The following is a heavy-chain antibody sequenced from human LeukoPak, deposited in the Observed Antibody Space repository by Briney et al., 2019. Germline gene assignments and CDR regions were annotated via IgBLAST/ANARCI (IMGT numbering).Heavy chain of an antibody. CDR1: GYSFTSFW. D-gene: IGHD2-15*01. CDR3: ARQGGYGVSPFDY. V-gene: IGHV5-51*01. Sequence: GESLKISCKGSGYSFTSFWIAWVRQMPGKGLGWMGIVYPGDSDTRYSPSFQGQVAISDDKPISTAYLQWSSLKASDTAIYYCARQGGYGVSPFDYWGQGTLVTVSS. J-gene: IGHJ4*02. CDR2: VYPGDSDT.